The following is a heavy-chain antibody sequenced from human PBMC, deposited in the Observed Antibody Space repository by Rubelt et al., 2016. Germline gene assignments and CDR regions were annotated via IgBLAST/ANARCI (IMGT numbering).Heavy chain of an antibody. V-gene: IGHV4-59*01. CDR1: GVSISRFY. CDR2: IYYSGST. J-gene: IGHJ3*02. D-gene: IGHD7-27*01. CDR3: ARAELGIGDAFDI. Sequence: QVQLQESGPGLVKPSETLSLTCTVSGVSISRFYWSWIRQPPGKGLEWIGYIYYSGSTNYKPSLKSRVTISVDTTKNQFSLRLSSVTAADTAVYYCARAELGIGDAFDIWGQGTMVTVSS.